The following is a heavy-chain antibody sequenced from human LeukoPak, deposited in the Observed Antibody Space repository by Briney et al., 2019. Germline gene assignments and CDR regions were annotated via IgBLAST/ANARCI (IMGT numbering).Heavy chain of an antibody. CDR2: IRYDGSNK. CDR1: AFTFSSYG. D-gene: IGHD3-10*01. V-gene: IGHV3-30*02. Sequence: GGSLRLSCAASAFTFSSYGMHWVHQAPGKGLEWVAFIRYDGSNKYYADSVKGRFTISRDNSKNTLYLQMNSLRAEDTAVYYCARPLMYYYGSETYFWFDPWGQGTLVTVSS. J-gene: IGHJ5*02. CDR3: ARPLMYYYGSETYFWFDP.